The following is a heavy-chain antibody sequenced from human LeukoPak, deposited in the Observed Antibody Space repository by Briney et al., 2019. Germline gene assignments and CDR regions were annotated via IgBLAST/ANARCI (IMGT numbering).Heavy chain of an antibody. Sequence: GGSLRLSCAASGFTSNTYSMNWVRQAPGKGLEGVSYISYISSSSSIIYYAASVKGRFTISRDSAKNSLYLQMNSLRAEDTAVYYCARDLNAFDIWGQGTMVTVSS. V-gene: IGHV3-48*01. J-gene: IGHJ3*02. CDR2: ISSSSSII. CDR3: ARDLNAFDI. CDR1: GFTSNTYS.